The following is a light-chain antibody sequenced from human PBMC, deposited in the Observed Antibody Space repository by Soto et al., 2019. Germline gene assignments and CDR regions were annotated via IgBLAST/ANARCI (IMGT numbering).Light chain of an antibody. CDR2: DAS. CDR1: QSVSSY. Sequence: ELVLTKSPASLSLSPGERASLSLRASQSVSSYLAWYQQKPGQAPRLLIYDASKRATGIPARSGGSWFRKVYTITISSLEHEYAAFYYYQQRSKWRTFGQGTKVDIK. J-gene: IGKJ1*01. V-gene: IGKV3-11*01. CDR3: QQRSKWRT.